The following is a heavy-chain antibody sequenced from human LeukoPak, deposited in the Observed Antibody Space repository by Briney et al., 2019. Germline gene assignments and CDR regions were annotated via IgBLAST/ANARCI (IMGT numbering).Heavy chain of an antibody. D-gene: IGHD2-2*01. J-gene: IGHJ3*02. Sequence: SETLSLTCAVYGGSFSGYYWSWIRQPPGKGLEWIGEINHSGSTNYNPSLKSRVTISVDTSKDQFSLKLSSVTAADTAVYYCARRVDCSSTSCYVADAFDIWGQGTMVTVSS. V-gene: IGHV4-34*01. CDR3: ARRVDCSSTSCYVADAFDI. CDR1: GGSFSGYY. CDR2: INHSGST.